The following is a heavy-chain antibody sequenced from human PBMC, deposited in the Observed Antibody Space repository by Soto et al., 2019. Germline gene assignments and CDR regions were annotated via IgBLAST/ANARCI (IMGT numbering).Heavy chain of an antibody. J-gene: IGHJ6*02. Sequence: GVSVKVSCKASGGTFSSYAISWVRQPPVQGLEWMGGIIPIFGTANYAQKFQGRVTITADESTSTAYMELSSLRSEDTAVYYCARAPGTEAYYYGMDVWGQGNTVTVSS. CDR1: GGTFSSYA. V-gene: IGHV1-69*13. CDR3: ARAPGTEAYYYGMDV. D-gene: IGHD1-1*01. CDR2: IIPIFGTA.